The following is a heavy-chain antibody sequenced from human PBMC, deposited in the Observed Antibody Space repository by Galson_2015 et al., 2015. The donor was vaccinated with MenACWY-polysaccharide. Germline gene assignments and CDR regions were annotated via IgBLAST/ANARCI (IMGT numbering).Heavy chain of an antibody. CDR1: GGSISISYW. V-gene: IGHV4-4*02. Sequence: SETLSLTCAVSGGSISISYWWTWVRQPPGKGLEWIGEIYHDGRTAYIPSLQSRITVSLDKAKNQVSLRLISVTAADTAVYYCAKRPIRASGGGLDVWGQGTTVTVS. CDR3: AKRPIRASGGGLDV. D-gene: IGHD3-10*01. J-gene: IGHJ6*02. CDR2: IYHDGRT.